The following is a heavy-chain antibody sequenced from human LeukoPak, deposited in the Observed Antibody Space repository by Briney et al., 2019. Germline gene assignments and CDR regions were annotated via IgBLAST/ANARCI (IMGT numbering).Heavy chain of an antibody. V-gene: IGHV1-69*06. Sequence: SVKVSCKASGGTFSSYAISWVRQAPGQGLEWMGGIIPIFGTANYAQKFQGRVTITADRSTSTAYMELSSLRSEDTAVYYCARAYCGGDCHFDYWGQGTLVTVSS. CDR3: ARAYCGGDCHFDY. CDR1: GGTFSSYA. D-gene: IGHD2-21*02. J-gene: IGHJ4*02. CDR2: IIPIFGTA.